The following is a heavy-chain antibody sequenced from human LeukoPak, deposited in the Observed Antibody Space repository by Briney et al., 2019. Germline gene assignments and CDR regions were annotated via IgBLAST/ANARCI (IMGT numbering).Heavy chain of an antibody. J-gene: IGHJ4*02. V-gene: IGHV3-7*01. CDR3: ASNDSSGYYYGMDY. CDR1: GFTFSSYW. D-gene: IGHD3-22*01. Sequence: GGSLRLSCAASGFTFSSYWMIWVRQAPGRGLEWVVNISRGGSDKYYVDSVKGRFTISRDNAKNSLYLQMNSMRAEDAAVYYCASNDSSGYYYGMDYWGQGTLVTVSS. CDR2: ISRGGSDK.